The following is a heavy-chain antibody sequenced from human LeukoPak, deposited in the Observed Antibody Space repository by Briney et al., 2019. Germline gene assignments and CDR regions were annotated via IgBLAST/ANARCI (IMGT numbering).Heavy chain of an antibody. V-gene: IGHV1-69*13. CDR1: GGTFSSYA. CDR3: ARVWDYDSSGYSYYFDY. CDR2: IIPIFGTA. J-gene: IGHJ4*02. Sequence: GASVTVSCKASGGTFSSYAISWARQAPGQGLEWMGGIIPIFGTANYAQKFQGRVTITADESTRTAYMELSSLRSEDTAVYYCARVWDYDSSGYSYYFDYWGQGTLVTVSS. D-gene: IGHD3-22*01.